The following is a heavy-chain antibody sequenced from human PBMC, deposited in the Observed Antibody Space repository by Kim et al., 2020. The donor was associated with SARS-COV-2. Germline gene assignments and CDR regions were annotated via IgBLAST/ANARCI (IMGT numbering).Heavy chain of an antibody. Sequence: QKFQGRVTMTRDTSTSTVYMELSSLRSEDTAVYYCARGDWSYSSSSPLDYWGQGTLVTVSS. J-gene: IGHJ4*02. V-gene: IGHV1-46*01. CDR3: ARGDWSYSSSSPLDY. D-gene: IGHD6-13*01.